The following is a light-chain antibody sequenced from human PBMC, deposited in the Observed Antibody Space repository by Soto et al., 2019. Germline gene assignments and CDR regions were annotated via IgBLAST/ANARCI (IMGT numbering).Light chain of an antibody. J-gene: IGKJ1*01. CDR1: QSVVYSSNNKNY. CDR3: QQYYTTPWT. Sequence: DIVMTQSPDSLAVSLGERATINCKSSQSVVYSSNNKNYLAWYQQKPGQPPKLLIYWASTRESGVPDRFSGRGSGTDFTLTISSLQAEDVAVYYCQQYYTTPWTFGQGTKVEIK. V-gene: IGKV4-1*01. CDR2: WAS.